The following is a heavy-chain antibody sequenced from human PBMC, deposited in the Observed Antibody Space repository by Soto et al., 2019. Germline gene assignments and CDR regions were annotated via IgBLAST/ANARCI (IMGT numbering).Heavy chain of an antibody. J-gene: IGHJ3*01. Sequence: ASVKVSCKASGYIFSSFYINWVRPAPGQGLEWMGWTSGYSGNSKYAQKFQGRVTITTDTSTNTGYMEMRSLTSDDTAVYYCARDIFGHVDAFDLWGQGTMVTVSS. V-gene: IGHV1-18*01. CDR2: TSGYSGNS. D-gene: IGHD3-3*02. CDR3: ARDIFGHVDAFDL. CDR1: GYIFSSFY.